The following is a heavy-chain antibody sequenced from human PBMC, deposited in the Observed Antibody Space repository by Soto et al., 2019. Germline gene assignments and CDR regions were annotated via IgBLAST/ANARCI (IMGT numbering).Heavy chain of an antibody. CDR3: ARVKFRSTTLRVYYFDY. J-gene: IGHJ4*02. V-gene: IGHV4-34*01. Sequence: PSETLSLTCAVYGGSFSGYYWSWIRQPPGKGLEWIGEINHSGSTNYNPSLKSRVTISVDTSKNQFSLKLSSVTAADTAVYYCARVKFRSTTLRVYYFDYWGQGTLVNVSS. D-gene: IGHD1-1*01. CDR2: INHSGST. CDR1: GGSFSGYY.